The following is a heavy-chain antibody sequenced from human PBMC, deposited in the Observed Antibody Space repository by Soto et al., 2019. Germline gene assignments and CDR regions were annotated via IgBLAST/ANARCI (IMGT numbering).Heavy chain of an antibody. J-gene: IGHJ5*02. CDR2: IFSSGST. CDR1: GGSVRRGSYQ. CDR3: ARDQRVVVTADNWFEP. D-gene: IGHD2-21*02. Sequence: PSETLSLTCTVSGGSVRRGSYQWSWIRQSPGKGLEWIGRIFSSGSTNYNPSLKGRITMSLDTSKNQFSLKLNSATATDTAVYFCARDQRVVVTADNWFEPWGQGILVTVPS. V-gene: IGHV4-61*01.